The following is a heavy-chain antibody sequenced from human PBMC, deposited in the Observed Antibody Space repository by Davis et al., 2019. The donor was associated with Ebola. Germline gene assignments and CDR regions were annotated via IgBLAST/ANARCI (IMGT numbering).Heavy chain of an antibody. D-gene: IGHD6-6*01. CDR1: GGSISSSNW. CDR3: ARDTGIAARPRYYYYGMDV. Sequence: PGGSLRLSCAVSGGSISSSNWWSWVRQPPGKGLEWIGEIYHSGSTNYNPSLKSRVTISVDKSKNQFSLKLSSVTAADTAVYYCARDTGIAARPRYYYYGMDVWGKGTTVTVSS. J-gene: IGHJ6*04. CDR2: IYHSGST. V-gene: IGHV4-4*02.